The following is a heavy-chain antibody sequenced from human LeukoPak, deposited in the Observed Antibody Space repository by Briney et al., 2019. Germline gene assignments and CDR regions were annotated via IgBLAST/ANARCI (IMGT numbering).Heavy chain of an antibody. V-gene: IGHV1-69*13. CDR3: ARGRWLLLGGFDY. D-gene: IGHD5-24*01. J-gene: IGHJ4*02. CDR1: GRTVSSYA. CDR2: IIPIFGTA. Sequence: GGLVQVSCKAAGRTVSSYAIISVRQAPGHAVECLGGIIPIFGTANYAQKFQGRVTITADESTSTAHMELSILRSEDTAVYYCARGRWLLLGGFDYWGQGTLVTVSS.